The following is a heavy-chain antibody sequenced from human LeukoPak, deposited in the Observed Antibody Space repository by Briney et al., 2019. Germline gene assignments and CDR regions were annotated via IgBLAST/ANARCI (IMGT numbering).Heavy chain of an antibody. J-gene: IGHJ3*02. V-gene: IGHV4-59*02. D-gene: IGHD6-13*01. Sequence: SETLSLTCTVSGASVSNYDWSWIRQPPGKGLEWIGYVYYSGRTNYNPSLESRVTMSVDTSKNQFSLKLSSVTAADTAVYYCAREKSSWSGLDAFDIWGQGTMVTVSS. CDR1: GASVSNYD. CDR3: AREKSSWSGLDAFDI. CDR2: VYYSGRT.